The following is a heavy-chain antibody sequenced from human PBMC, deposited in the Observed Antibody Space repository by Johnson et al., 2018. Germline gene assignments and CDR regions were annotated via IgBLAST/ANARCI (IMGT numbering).Heavy chain of an antibody. J-gene: IGHJ3*02. CDR1: GFTFGDYA. D-gene: IGHD3-10*01. V-gene: IGHV3-49*03. CDR3: VKDPNYYGSGSPGDDAFDI. Sequence: VQLVESGGGLVQPGGSLRLSCTASGFTFGDYAMSWFRQAPGKGLEWVGFIRSKAYGGTTEYAASVKGRFTISRDDSKSIAYLQMNSLRTEDTAVYYCVKDPNYYGSGSPGDDAFDIWGQGTMVTVSS. CDR2: IRSKAYGGTT.